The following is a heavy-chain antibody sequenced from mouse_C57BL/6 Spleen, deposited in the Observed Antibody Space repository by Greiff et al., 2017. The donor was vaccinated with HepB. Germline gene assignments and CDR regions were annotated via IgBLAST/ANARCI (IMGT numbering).Heavy chain of an antibody. D-gene: IGHD1-1*01. CDR2: IDPSDSYT. CDR3: ARSYYGSRGYFDV. Sequence: QVQLQQSGAELVKPGASVKLSCKASGYTFTSYWMQWVKQRPGQGLEWIGEIDPSDSYTNYNQKFKGKATLTVDTSSSTAYMQLSSLTSEDSAVYYCARSYYGSRGYFDVWGTGTTVTVSS. CDR1: GYTFTSYW. J-gene: IGHJ1*03. V-gene: IGHV1-50*01.